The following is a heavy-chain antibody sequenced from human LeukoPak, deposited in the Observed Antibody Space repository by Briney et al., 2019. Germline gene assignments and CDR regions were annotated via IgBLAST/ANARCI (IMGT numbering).Heavy chain of an antibody. J-gene: IGHJ4*02. Sequence: GGSLRLSCTASGFTFDDYMMHWVRQAPGKGLEWVALISWDGNSIYYADSVKGRFTISRDNGKNSLYLQMLNLRTEDTAFYYCAKDVATVGIVDFWGQGTLVTVSS. CDR3: AKDVATVGIVDF. D-gene: IGHD2-21*01. V-gene: IGHV3-43*01. CDR2: ISWDGNSI. CDR1: GFTFDDYM.